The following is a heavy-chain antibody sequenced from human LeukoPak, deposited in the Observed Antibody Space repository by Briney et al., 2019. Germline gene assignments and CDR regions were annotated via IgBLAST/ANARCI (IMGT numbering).Heavy chain of an antibody. CDR2: IIPIFGTA. Sequence: SVKVSCKASGGTFSSYAISWVRQAPGQGLEWMGGIIPIFGTANYAQKFQGRVTITADESTSTAYMELSSLRSEDTAVYYCARDGGEVNYGGKGHFDYWGQGTLVTVSS. J-gene: IGHJ4*02. CDR3: ARDGGEVNYGGKGHFDY. CDR1: GGTFSSYA. V-gene: IGHV1-69*13. D-gene: IGHD4-23*01.